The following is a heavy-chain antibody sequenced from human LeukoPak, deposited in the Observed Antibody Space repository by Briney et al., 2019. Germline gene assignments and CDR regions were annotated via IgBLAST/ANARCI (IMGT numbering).Heavy chain of an antibody. CDR2: ISADGTQT. V-gene: IGHV3-74*01. CDR3: ARERVIAAAGDGFDS. CDR1: GFTFSRYW. Sequence: PGGSLRLSCAASGFTFSRYWMHWVRRAPGKGLVWVSRISADGTQTNYADSVKGRFAISRDNAKNSLFLQMNGLRDEDTALYYCARERVIAAAGDGFDSWGQGTLVTVSS. J-gene: IGHJ4*02. D-gene: IGHD2-21*01.